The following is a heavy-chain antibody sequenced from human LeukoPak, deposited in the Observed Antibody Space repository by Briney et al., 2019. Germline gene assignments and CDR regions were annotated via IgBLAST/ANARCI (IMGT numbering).Heavy chain of an antibody. Sequence: GESLKISCKGSGYIFTNYLIGWVRQIPGKGLEWVGFIYPGDSDTRYSPSFQGQVTISADKSINTAFLQWSSLKATDTAMYYCARHDGSGSYDYWGQGTLVTVSS. CDR1: GYIFTNYL. J-gene: IGHJ4*02. V-gene: IGHV5-51*01. D-gene: IGHD3-10*01. CDR3: ARHDGSGSYDY. CDR2: IYPGDSDT.